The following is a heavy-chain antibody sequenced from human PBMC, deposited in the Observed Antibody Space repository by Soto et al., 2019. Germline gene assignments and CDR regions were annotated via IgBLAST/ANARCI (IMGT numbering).Heavy chain of an antibody. CDR3: ARDFHYYDSSGYLTFDY. D-gene: IGHD3-22*01. J-gene: IGHJ4*02. V-gene: IGHV3-33*01. CDR1: GFTFSSYG. Sequence: GGSLRLSCAASGFTFSSYGMHWVRQAPGKGLEWVAVIWYDGSNKYYADSVKGRFTISRDNSKNTLYLQMNSLRAEDTAVYYCARDFHYYDSSGYLTFDYWGQGTLVTVPS. CDR2: IWYDGSNK.